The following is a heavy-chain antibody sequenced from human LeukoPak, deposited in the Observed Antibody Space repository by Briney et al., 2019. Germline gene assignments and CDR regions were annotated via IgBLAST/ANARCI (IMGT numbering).Heavy chain of an antibody. V-gene: IGHV4-34*01. CDR1: GGSFSGYY. CDR3: ARGGPYCGGDCYSMVGWSDP. CDR2: INHSGST. D-gene: IGHD2-21*02. Sequence: SETLSLTCAVYGGSFSGYYWSWIRQPPGTGLEWIGEINHSGSTNYNPSLKSRVTISVDTSKNQFTLKLSSVTAADTAVYYCARGGPYCGGDCYSMVGWSDPWGQGTLVTVSS. J-gene: IGHJ5*02.